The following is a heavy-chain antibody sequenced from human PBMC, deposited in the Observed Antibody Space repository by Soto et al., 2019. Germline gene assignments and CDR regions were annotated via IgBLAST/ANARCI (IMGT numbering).Heavy chain of an antibody. Sequence: QVQLVESGGGLVRPGGSLRLSCAASGFTFSDYYMTWIRQAPGKELEWVSYITGSSDYTNYADSVKGRFTISRDNVKNSLYLQRNSLRAEDTAVYYCAREYYYGMDVWGQGTTVTVSS. J-gene: IGHJ6*01. V-gene: IGHV3-11*05. CDR2: ITGSSDYT. CDR1: GFTFSDYY. CDR3: AREYYYGMDV.